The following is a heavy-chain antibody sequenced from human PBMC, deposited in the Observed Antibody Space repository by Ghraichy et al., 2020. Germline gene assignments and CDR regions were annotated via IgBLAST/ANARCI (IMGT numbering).Heavy chain of an antibody. CDR1: GGSISSSNW. V-gene: IGHV4-4*02. CDR3: ASLGRYSYGDNWFDP. CDR2: IYHSGST. J-gene: IGHJ5*02. Sequence: SETLSLTCAVSGGSISSSNWWSWVRQPPGKGLEWIGEIYHSGSTNYNPSLKSRVTISVDKSKNQFSLKLSFVTAADTAVYYCASLGRYSYGDNWFDPWGQGTLVTVSS. D-gene: IGHD5-18*01.